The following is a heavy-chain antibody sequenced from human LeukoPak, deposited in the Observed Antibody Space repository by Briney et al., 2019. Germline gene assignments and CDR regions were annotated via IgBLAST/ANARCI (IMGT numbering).Heavy chain of an antibody. D-gene: IGHD1-26*01. Sequence: GGSLRLSCAASGFTFSSYSMNWVRQAPGKGLEWVSSISSSSSYIYYADSVKGRFTISRDNAKNSLYLQMNSLRAEDTAVYYCARDQGWELQQFDYWGQGTLVTVSS. V-gene: IGHV3-21*01. CDR3: ARDQGWELQQFDY. CDR2: ISSSSSYI. CDR1: GFTFSSYS. J-gene: IGHJ4*02.